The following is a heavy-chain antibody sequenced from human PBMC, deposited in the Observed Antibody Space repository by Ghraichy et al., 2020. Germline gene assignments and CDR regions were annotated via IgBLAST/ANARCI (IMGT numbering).Heavy chain of an antibody. CDR1: GYTFTSYD. D-gene: IGHD6-19*01. CDR3: ARGRQWLAKNTFDY. V-gene: IGHV1-8*01. CDR2: MNPKSGNT. J-gene: IGHJ4*02. Sequence: VKVSCKASGYTFTSYDINWVRQATGQGLEWMGWMNPKSGNTGYAQKFQGRVTMTRNTSISTAYMELSSLRSEDTAVYYCARGRQWLAKNTFDYWGQGTLVTVSS.